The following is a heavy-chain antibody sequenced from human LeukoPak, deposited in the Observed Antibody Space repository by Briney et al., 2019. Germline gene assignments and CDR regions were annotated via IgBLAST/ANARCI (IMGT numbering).Heavy chain of an antibody. J-gene: IGHJ6*03. CDR1: GGSFSGYY. V-gene: IGHV4-34*01. D-gene: IGHD3-10*01. Sequence: SETLSLTCAVYGGSFSGYYWSWIRQPPGKGLEWIGEINHSGSTNYNPSLKSRVTISVDTSKNQFSLKLSSVTAADTAVYYCARVSRYYYGSGTGTGYYYYMDVWGKGTTVTVSS. CDR3: ARVSRYYYGSGTGTGYYYYMDV. CDR2: INHSGST.